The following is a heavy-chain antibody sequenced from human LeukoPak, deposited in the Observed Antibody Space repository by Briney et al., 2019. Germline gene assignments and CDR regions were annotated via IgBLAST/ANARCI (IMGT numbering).Heavy chain of an antibody. D-gene: IGHD2-21*02. CDR2: VSPKTGDR. CDR1: GYSFSNFH. CDR3: ARAPPKGDIDT. J-gene: IGHJ5*02. V-gene: IGHV1-8*01. Sequence: ASVTISCKASGYSFSNFHINWVRQASGQGLEWIGWVSPKTGDRGYALKFQGRVTMTSDTSETTVYMEVRSLTSEDTAVYYCARAPPKGDIDTWGQGTMVTVSS.